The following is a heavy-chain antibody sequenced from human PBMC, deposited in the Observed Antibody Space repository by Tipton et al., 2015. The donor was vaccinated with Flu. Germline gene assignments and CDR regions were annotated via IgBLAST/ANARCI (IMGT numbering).Heavy chain of an antibody. CDR1: GYFIGSGYY. CDR3: ARQGAYCSGGTCSPTGHFHH. V-gene: IGHV4-38-2*01. J-gene: IGHJ1*01. CDR2: IYHTGNT. D-gene: IGHD2-15*01. Sequence: TLSLTCSVSGYFIGSGYYWGWIRQPPGKGLEWIGNIYHTGNTYYNPSLKSRVTISINTSKNQFSLKLSSVTAADTAVYYCARQGAYCSGGTCSPTGHFHHWGQGTLVTVSS.